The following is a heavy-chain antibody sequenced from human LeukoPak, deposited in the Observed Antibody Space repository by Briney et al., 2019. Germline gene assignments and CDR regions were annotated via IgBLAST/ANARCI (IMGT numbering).Heavy chain of an antibody. J-gene: IGHJ6*03. CDR1: GGSISSYY. Sequence: SSETLSLTCTVSGGSISSYYWSWIRQPPGKGLEWIGYIYTSGSTNYNPSLKSRVTISVDTSKNQFSLKLSSVTAADTAVYYCARRSYYYDSSGYKKHKGFYYMDVWGKGTTDTVSS. V-gene: IGHV4-4*09. CDR2: IYTSGST. D-gene: IGHD3-22*01. CDR3: ARRSYYYDSSGYKKHKGFYYMDV.